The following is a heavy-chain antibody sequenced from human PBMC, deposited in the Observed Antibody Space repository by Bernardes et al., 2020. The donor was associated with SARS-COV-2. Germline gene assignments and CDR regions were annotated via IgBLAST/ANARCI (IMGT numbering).Heavy chain of an antibody. V-gene: IGHV3-9*01. Sequence: GGTLRLSCAASGFTFDDDAMHWVRRAPGKGLEWVSGISWNSGSIGYADSVKGRFTISRDNAKNSLYLQMNSLRAEDTALYYCAKDLLPTQSWADYWGQGTLVTVSS. CDR3: AKDLLPTQSWADY. J-gene: IGHJ4*02. D-gene: IGHD3-10*01. CDR1: GFTFDDDA. CDR2: ISWNSGSI.